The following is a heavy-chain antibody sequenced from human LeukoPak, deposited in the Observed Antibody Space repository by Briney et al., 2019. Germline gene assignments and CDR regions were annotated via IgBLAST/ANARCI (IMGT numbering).Heavy chain of an antibody. J-gene: IGHJ4*02. CDR1: GFTFSSYA. CDR2: ISGRGGST. Sequence: PGGSLRLSCAASGFTFSSYAMSWVRQAPGKGLEWVSAISGRGGSTYYADSVKGRFTISRDNSKNTLYLQMNSLRAEDTAVYYCAKDRWDGGGWYNDYWGQGTLVTVSS. V-gene: IGHV3-23*01. D-gene: IGHD6-19*01. CDR3: AKDRWDGGGWYNDY.